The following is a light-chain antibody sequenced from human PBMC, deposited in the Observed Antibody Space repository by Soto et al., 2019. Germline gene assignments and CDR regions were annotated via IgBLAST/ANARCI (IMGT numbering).Light chain of an antibody. J-gene: IGKJ1*01. CDR1: QSVSSSY. V-gene: IGKV3-20*01. Sequence: EIVLTQSPGTLSLSQGERATLSCGASQSVSSSYLSWYQQKPGQAPRLLIYGASSRATGIPDRFSGSGSGTDFTLTISRLEPEDFAVYYCQQYGSSPSWTFGQGTKVDIK. CDR2: GAS. CDR3: QQYGSSPSWT.